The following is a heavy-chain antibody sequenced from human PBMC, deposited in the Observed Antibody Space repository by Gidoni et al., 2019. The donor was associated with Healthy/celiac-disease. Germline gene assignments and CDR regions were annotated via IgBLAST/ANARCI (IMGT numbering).Heavy chain of an antibody. J-gene: IGHJ3*02. V-gene: IGHV3-23*01. CDR1: GFTFSSYA. CDR2: ISGSGGST. CDR3: AKDREKWEPLGRAFDI. D-gene: IGHD1-26*01. Sequence: EVQLLESGGGLVQPGGSLRLSCAASGFTFSSYAMSWVRQAPGKGLEWVSAISGSGGSTYYADSVKGRFTISRDNSKNTLYLQMNSLRAEDTAVYYCAKDREKWEPLGRAFDIWGQGTMVTVSS.